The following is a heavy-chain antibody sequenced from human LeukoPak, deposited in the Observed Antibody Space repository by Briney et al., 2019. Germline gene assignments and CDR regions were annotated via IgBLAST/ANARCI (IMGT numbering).Heavy chain of an antibody. D-gene: IGHD6-13*01. J-gene: IGHJ4*02. CDR2: IHYSGST. CDR1: GGSISSYY. V-gene: IGHV4-59*01. CDR3: AYIAAAGTK. Sequence: SETLSLTCTVSGGSISSYYWSWIRQPPGKGLEWIGYIHYSGSTNYNPSLKSRVTISVDTSKNQFSLKLTSVTAADTAVYYCAYIAAAGTKWGQGTLVTVSS.